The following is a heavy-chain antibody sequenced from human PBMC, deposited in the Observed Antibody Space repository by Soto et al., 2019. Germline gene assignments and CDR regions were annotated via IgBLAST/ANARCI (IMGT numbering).Heavy chain of an antibody. V-gene: IGHV4-59*01. Sequence: ASETLSLTCTVSGGSISSYYWSWIRQPPGKGLEWIGYIHYSGSTNYNPSLKSRVTISVDTSKNQFSLKPSSVTAADTAVYYCARRETTRTHAFDIWGQGTMVTVSS. CDR3: ARRETTRTHAFDI. CDR2: IHYSGST. D-gene: IGHD1-1*01. J-gene: IGHJ3*02. CDR1: GGSISSYY.